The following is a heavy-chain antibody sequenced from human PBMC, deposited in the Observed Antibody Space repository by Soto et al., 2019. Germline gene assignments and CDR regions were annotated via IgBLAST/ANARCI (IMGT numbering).Heavy chain of an antibody. CDR2: ISSNGDNT. CDR1: GFTFSIHA. V-gene: IGHV3-64D*06. D-gene: IGHD6-19*01. Sequence: PGGSLRLSCSASGFTFSIHAMHWVRQAPGKGLQYVSAISSNGDNTYYTDSVKGRFTISRDNSKNTLYLQMSSLRTEDTAVYYCVKVIYNSGWYGFYFDYWGQGTLVTVSS. CDR3: VKVIYNSGWYGFYFDY. J-gene: IGHJ4*02.